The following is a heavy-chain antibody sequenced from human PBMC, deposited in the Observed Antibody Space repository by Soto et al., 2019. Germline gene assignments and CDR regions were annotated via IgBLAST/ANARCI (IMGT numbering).Heavy chain of an antibody. CDR2: IFGNGVNT. Sequence: GSLRLSCAASGFTFSSYAMSWVRQAPGKGLEWVSSIFGNGVNTYYADSVKGRFTVSRDSSKNTLYLQMNSLRAEDKAVYYCEKGSSNSGAVFDTWGQGTLATVSS. D-gene: IGHD6-19*01. CDR1: GFTFSSYA. CDR3: EKGSSNSGAVFDT. V-gene: IGHV3-23*01. J-gene: IGHJ5*02.